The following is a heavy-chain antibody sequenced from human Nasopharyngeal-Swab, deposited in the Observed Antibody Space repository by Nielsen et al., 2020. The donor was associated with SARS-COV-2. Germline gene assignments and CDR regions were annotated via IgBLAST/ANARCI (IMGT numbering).Heavy chain of an antibody. V-gene: IGHV3-43*02. Sequence: GGSLRLSCAASGFTFGSYYMIWVRLPPARGLEWVSIITSDGHTTSYIDSVKGRFTISRDNSKNSLYLQMNSLRTEDTALYYCARDNSGPIDHWGLGTLVTVSS. CDR1: GFTFGSYY. J-gene: IGHJ5*02. D-gene: IGHD2-8*02. CDR2: ITSDGHTT. CDR3: ARDNSGPIDH.